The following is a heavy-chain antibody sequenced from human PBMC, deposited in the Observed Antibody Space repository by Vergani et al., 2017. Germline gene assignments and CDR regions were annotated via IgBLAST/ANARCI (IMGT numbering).Heavy chain of an antibody. D-gene: IGHD2/OR15-2a*01. V-gene: IGHV3-23*01. CDR2: ISGPGLST. Sequence: EVHLLESGGGLVQSGGSLRLSRAASGFTFSNSAVSWVRQAPGRGLAWVSSISGPGLSTYYADSVKGRFSISRDNSKNTVFLQMHSLRAEDTAIYYCLKEKIDLGSYFFDSWGHGILVTVSS. J-gene: IGHJ4*01. CDR3: LKEKIDLGSYFFDS. CDR1: GFTFSNSA.